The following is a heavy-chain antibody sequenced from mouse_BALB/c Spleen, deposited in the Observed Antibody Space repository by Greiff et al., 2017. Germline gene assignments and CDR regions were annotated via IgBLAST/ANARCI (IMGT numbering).Heavy chain of an antibody. D-gene: IGHD2-14*01. CDR1: GFSLTSYG. V-gene: IGHV2-9*02. J-gene: IGHJ1*01. CDR3: ARDKGVRRYFDV. CDR2: IWAGGST. Sequence: VKVEESGPGLVAPSQSLSITCTVSGFSLTSYGVHWVRQPPGKGLEWLGVIWAGGSTNYNSALMSRLSISKDNSKSQVFLKMNSLQTDDTAMYYCARDKGVRRYFDVWGAGTTVTVSS.